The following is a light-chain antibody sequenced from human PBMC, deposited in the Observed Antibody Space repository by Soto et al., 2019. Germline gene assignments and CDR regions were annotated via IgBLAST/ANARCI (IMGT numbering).Light chain of an antibody. V-gene: IGKV3-20*01. CDR2: GAS. Sequence: EIVLTQSPGTLSLSPGGRATLSCRASQSVRSSYLAWYQQRPGQAPRLLIFGASFRATGIPDRFSGSGSGTDFILTISRLDPDDFAVYYCQHYGSPLTFGGGTKVEIK. J-gene: IGKJ4*01. CDR1: QSVRSSY. CDR3: QHYGSPLT.